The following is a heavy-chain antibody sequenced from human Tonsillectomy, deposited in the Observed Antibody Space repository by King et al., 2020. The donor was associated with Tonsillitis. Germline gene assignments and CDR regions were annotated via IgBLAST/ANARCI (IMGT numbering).Heavy chain of an antibody. CDR1: GGSFSGYY. J-gene: IGHJ4*02. CDR2: INHSGST. CDR3: AREVLYYYDSSGYYHLPGVDY. Sequence: VQLQQWGAGLLKPSETLSLTCAVYGGSFSGYYWSWIRQPPGKGLEWIGEINHSGSTNYNPSLKSRVTISIDTSKNQFSLKLSSVTAADTAVYYCAREVLYYYDSSGYYHLPGVDYWGQGTLVTVSS. D-gene: IGHD3-22*01. V-gene: IGHV4-34*01.